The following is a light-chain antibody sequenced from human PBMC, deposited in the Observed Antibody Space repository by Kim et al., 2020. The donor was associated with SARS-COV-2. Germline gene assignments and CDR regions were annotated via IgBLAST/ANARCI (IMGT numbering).Light chain of an antibody. CDR1: QSISSW. CDR3: QQYNSYWT. J-gene: IGKJ1*01. V-gene: IGKV1-5*03. Sequence: SASVGDRVTITCRASQSISSWLAWYQQKPGKATKLLIYKASSLESGVPSRFSGSGSGTEFTLTISSPQPDDFATYYCQQYNSYWTFGQGTKVDIK. CDR2: KAS.